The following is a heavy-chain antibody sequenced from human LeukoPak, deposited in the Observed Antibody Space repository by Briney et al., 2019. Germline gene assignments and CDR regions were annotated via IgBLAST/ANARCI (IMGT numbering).Heavy chain of an antibody. CDR2: IKQDGSEK. Sequence: GGSLRLSCAASGFTFSGYSMSWVRQAPGKGLEWVANIKQDGSEKYYVESVKGRFTISRDNSKNTLYLQMNSLRAEDTAVYYCAKDRPPYGSGSYPLWGQGTLVTVSS. D-gene: IGHD3-10*01. CDR3: AKDRPPYGSGSYPL. CDR1: GFTFSGYS. V-gene: IGHV3-7*05. J-gene: IGHJ4*02.